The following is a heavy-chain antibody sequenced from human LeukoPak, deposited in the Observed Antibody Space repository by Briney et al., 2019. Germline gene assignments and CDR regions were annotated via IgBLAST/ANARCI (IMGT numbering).Heavy chain of an antibody. CDR2: FDPEDGET. Sequence: ASVKVSCKVSGYTLTELSMHWVRQAPGKGLEWMGGFDPEDGETIYAQKFQGRVTMTEDTSPDTAYMELSSLRSEDTAVYYCATGDSSSWYWNYFDYWGQGTLVTVSS. CDR1: GYTLTELS. CDR3: ATGDSSSWYWNYFDY. D-gene: IGHD6-13*01. J-gene: IGHJ4*02. V-gene: IGHV1-24*01.